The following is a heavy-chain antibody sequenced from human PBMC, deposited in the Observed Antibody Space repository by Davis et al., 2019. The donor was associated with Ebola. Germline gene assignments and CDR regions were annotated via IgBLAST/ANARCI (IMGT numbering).Heavy chain of an antibody. V-gene: IGHV1-18*01. Sequence: SVKVSCKASGSYSITWVRQAPGQGLEWMGCIIAHNGNTRYAQKFQGRITVTTDPSTSTVYMELRSLRSDDKAVYYCAIASIAVAGTGFEPWGQGTLVTVSS. CDR3: AIASIAVAGTGFEP. D-gene: IGHD6-19*01. J-gene: IGHJ5*02. CDR1: GSYS. CDR2: IIAHNGNT.